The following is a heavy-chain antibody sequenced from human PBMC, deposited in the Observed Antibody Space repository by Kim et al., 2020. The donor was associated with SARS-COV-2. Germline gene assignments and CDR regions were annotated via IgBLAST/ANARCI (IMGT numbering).Heavy chain of an antibody. V-gene: IGHV4-39*01. D-gene: IGHD3-10*01. CDR3: ARRGLWFGEGGSHFDY. Sequence: SLKSRVTISVDTSKNQFSLKLSSVTAADTAVYYCARRGLWFGEGGSHFDYWGQGTLVTVSS. J-gene: IGHJ4*02.